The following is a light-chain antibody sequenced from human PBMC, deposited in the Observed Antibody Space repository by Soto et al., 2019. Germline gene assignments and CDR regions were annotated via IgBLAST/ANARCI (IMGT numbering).Light chain of an antibody. CDR3: STYAGSNPL. Sequence: QSALTQPPSASGSPGQSVTISCTGTSSDVGGYNYVSWYQQHPGKAPKLMIYEVSKRPSGVPDRFSGSKSGNTASLTVSGLQAEDEADYYCSTYAGSNPLFGGGIQLTVL. CDR2: EVS. V-gene: IGLV2-8*01. CDR1: SSDVGGYNY. J-gene: IGLJ2*01.